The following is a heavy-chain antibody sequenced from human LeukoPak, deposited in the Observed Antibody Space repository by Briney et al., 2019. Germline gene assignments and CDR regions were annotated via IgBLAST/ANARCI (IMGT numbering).Heavy chain of an antibody. CDR2: ISGSGGST. CDR3: AKGRGPFGGVIVIGPGYY. Sequence: GGSLRLSCAASGFTFSSYAMSWVRQAPGKGLEWVSAISGSGGSTYYADSVKGRFTISRDNSKNTLYLQMNSLRAEDTAVYYCAKGRGPFGGVIVIGPGYYWGQGTLVTVSS. V-gene: IGHV3-23*01. J-gene: IGHJ4*02. CDR1: GFTFSSYA. D-gene: IGHD3-16*02.